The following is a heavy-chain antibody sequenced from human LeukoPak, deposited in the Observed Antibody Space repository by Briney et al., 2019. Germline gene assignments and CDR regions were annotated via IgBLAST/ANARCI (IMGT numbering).Heavy chain of an antibody. CDR1: GGTFSGYA. Sequence: SVKVSCKASGGTFSGYAISWVRQAPGQGLEWMGGIVPIFGTANYAQKFQGRVTTTADESTSTAYMELSSLRSEDTAVYYCARDQRPYYYDSSGYYTLDYWGQGTLFTVSS. V-gene: IGHV1-69*13. D-gene: IGHD3-22*01. CDR2: IVPIFGTA. CDR3: ARDQRPYYYDSSGYYTLDY. J-gene: IGHJ4*02.